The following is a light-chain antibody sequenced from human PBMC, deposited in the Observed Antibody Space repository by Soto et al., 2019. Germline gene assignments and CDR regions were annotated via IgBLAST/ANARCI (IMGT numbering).Light chain of an antibody. CDR1: SNDVGGYNY. Sequence: QSALTQPASVSGSPGQSITISCTGTSNDVGGYNYVSWYQQHPDKAPKLMIYDVSIRPSGVSNRFSGSKSGNTASLTISGLQAEDEAEYYCSSYTSSSNPVFGGGTQLTVL. J-gene: IGLJ2*01. CDR2: DVS. V-gene: IGLV2-14*03. CDR3: SSYTSSSNPV.